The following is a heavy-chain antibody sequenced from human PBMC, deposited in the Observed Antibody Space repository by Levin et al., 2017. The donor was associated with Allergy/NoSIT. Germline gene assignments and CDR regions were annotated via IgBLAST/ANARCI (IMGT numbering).Heavy chain of an antibody. J-gene: IGHJ5*02. D-gene: IGHD2-15*01. V-gene: IGHV4-39*01. CDR3: ARSISGSGGILAPFDP. Sequence: PSETLSLTCTVSGGSISSSSYYWGWIRQPPGTGLEWIGSIYYSGSTYYNPSLKSRVTISVDTSKNQFSLKLSSVTAADTAVYYCARSISGSGGILAPFDPWGQGTLVNVSS. CDR1: GGSISSSSYY. CDR2: IYYSGST.